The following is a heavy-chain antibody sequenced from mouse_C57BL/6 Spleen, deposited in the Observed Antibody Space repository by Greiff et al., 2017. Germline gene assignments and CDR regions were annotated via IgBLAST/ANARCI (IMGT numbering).Heavy chain of an antibody. D-gene: IGHD2-2*01. J-gene: IGHJ2*01. CDR3: ARSSGYEGRYYFDY. V-gene: IGHV1-69*01. CDR2: IDPSDSYT. Sequence: VQLQQPGAELVMPGASVKLSCKASGYTFTSYWMHWVKQRPGQGLEWIGEIDPSDSYTNYNQKFKGKSTLTVDKSSSTAYMQLSSLTSEDSAVYYCARSSGYEGRYYFDYWGQGTTLTVSS. CDR1: GYTFTSYW.